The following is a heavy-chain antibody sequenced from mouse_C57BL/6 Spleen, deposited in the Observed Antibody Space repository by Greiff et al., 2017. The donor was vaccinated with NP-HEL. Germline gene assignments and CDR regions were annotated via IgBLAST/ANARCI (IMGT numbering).Heavy chain of an antibody. V-gene: IGHV1-52*01. D-gene: IGHD2-1*01. Sequence: QVQLKQPGAELVRPGSSVKLSCKASGYTFTSYWMHWVKQRPIQGLEWIGNIDPSDSETHYNQKFKDKATLTVDKSSSTAYMQLSSLTSGDSAVYYCAREDYGNYDRDFDVWGTGTTVTVSS. J-gene: IGHJ1*03. CDR1: GYTFTSYW. CDR3: AREDYGNYDRDFDV. CDR2: IDPSDSET.